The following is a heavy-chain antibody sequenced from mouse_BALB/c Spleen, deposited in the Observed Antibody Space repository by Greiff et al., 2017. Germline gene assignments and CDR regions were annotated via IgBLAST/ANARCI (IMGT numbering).Heavy chain of an antibody. CDR1: GFTFSDYG. D-gene: IGHD2-12*01. J-gene: IGHJ4*01. CDR3: ARVYDGTMDY. CDR2: ISNLAYSI. Sequence: EVMLVESGGGLVQPGGSRKLSCAASGFTFSDYGMAWVRQAPGKGPEWVAFISNLAYSIYYADTVTGRFTISRENAKNTLYLEMSSLRSEDTAMYYCARVYDGTMDYWGQGTSVTVSS. V-gene: IGHV5-15*02.